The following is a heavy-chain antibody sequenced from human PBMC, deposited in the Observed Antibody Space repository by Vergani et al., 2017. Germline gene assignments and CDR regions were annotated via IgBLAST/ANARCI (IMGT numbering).Heavy chain of an antibody. CDR2: IYYSGST. J-gene: IGHJ4*02. D-gene: IGHD6-6*01. CDR3: ARVSSSPAAPVDY. CDR1: GGSISSYY. V-gene: IGHV4-59*01. Sequence: QVQLQESGPGPVKPSETLSLTCTVSGGSISSYYWSWIRQPPGKGLEWIGYIYYSGSTNYNPSLKSRVTISVDTSKNQFSLKLSSVTAADTAVYYCARVSSSPAAPVDYWGQGTLVTVSS.